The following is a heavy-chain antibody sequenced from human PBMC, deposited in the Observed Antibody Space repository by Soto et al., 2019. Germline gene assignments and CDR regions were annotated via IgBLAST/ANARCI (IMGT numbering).Heavy chain of an antibody. CDR1: GYTFTSYG. D-gene: IGHD2-15*01. V-gene: IGHV1-18*01. CDR3: ASVNLGYCSGGSCYPVGKQFDY. J-gene: IGHJ4*02. CDR2: ISAYNGNT. Sequence: QVQLVQSGAEVKKPGASVKVSCKASGYTFTSYGISWVRQAPGQGLEWMGWISAYNGNTNYAQKLQCRVTMTTDTSTSTAYMELRSLRADDTAVYYCASVNLGYCSGGSCYPVGKQFDYWGQGTLVTVSS.